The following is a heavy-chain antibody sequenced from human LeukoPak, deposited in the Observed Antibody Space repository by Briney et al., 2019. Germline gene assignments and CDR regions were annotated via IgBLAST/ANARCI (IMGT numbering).Heavy chain of an antibody. CDR3: ARDATIHYYGSGSYSNWFDP. D-gene: IGHD3-10*01. CDR1: GFTFSSYA. Sequence: GGSLRLSCAASGFTFSSYAMSWVRQAPGKGLEWVSAISGSGGSTYYADSVKGRFTISRDNSKNTLYLQMNSLRAEDTAVYYCARDATIHYYGSGSYSNWFDPWGQGTLVTVSS. J-gene: IGHJ5*02. V-gene: IGHV3-23*01. CDR2: ISGSGGST.